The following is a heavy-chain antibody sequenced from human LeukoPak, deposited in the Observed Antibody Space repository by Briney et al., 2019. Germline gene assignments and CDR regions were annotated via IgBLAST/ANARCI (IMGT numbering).Heavy chain of an antibody. CDR1: GDSISGLTYS. V-gene: IGHV4-39*01. J-gene: IGHJ4*02. CDR2: MHYSENT. CDR3: VRYRSGWYRFDY. Sequence: SETLSLTCTVSGDSISGLTYSWGWVRQPPGKGLEWIVYMHYSENTYYNPSLKGRVTISVYTSKIQFSLKLSSVTAADTAVYYCVRYRSGWYRFDYWGQGTLVTVSS. D-gene: IGHD6-19*01.